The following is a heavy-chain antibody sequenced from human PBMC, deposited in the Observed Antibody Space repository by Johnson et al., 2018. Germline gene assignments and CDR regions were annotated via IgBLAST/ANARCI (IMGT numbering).Heavy chain of an antibody. V-gene: IGHV3-30*18. J-gene: IGHJ1*01. CDR1: GFTFSSYG. D-gene: IGHD3-3*01. CDR2: ISYDGSNK. Sequence: QVQLVQSGGGVVQPGRSLRLSCAASGFTFSSYGMHCVRQAPGKGLEWVAVISYDGSNKYYAASVKGRFTITRDNSKNTLYLQMNSLRAEDTAVYYCAKDLWSTAPPASWYFQHWGQGTLVTVSS. CDR3: AKDLWSTAPPASWYFQH.